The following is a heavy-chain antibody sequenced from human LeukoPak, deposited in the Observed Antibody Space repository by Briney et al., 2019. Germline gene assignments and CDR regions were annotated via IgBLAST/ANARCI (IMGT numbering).Heavy chain of an antibody. V-gene: IGHV4-59*01. D-gene: IGHD6-13*01. J-gene: IGHJ5*02. CDR1: GGSIDSNS. CDR2: IYYSGTT. CDR3: ARRSSSWKNWFDP. Sequence: NSSETLSLTCTVSGGSIDSNSWTWIRQPPGKGLEWIGYIYYSGTTNYNPSLKSRVTMSVDMSKNQFSLKLRSVTAADTAVYYCARRSSSWKNWFDPWGQGTLVTVSS.